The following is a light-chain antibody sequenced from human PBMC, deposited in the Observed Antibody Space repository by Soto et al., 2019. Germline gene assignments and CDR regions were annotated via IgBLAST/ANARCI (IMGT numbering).Light chain of an antibody. J-gene: IGKJ1*01. CDR1: QSVSSSY. Sequence: EIVLTQSPGTLSLSPGERATLSCRASQSVSSSYLAWYQQKPGQAPRLLIYGASSMAPGIPDRFRGSESGTDCTLTTSRPEPEDGAVSYCQQYGSSRWTFGQGTKVEIK. V-gene: IGKV3-20*01. CDR2: GAS. CDR3: QQYGSSRWT.